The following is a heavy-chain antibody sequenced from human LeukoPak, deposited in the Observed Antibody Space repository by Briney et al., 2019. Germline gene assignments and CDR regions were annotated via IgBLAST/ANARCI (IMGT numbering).Heavy chain of an antibody. CDR3: ARDRHTAMVYYYYYMDV. D-gene: IGHD5-18*01. J-gene: IGHJ6*03. Sequence: KPSETLSLTCTVSGGSISSSDFCWGWIRQPPGKGLESVSSISPSSHYIYYADSVRGRFTISRDNARNSLYLQMNSLRDEDTAVYYCARDRHTAMVYYYYYMDVWGTGTTVTVSS. CDR1: GGSISSSDFC. CDR2: ISPSSHYI. V-gene: IGHV3-21*04.